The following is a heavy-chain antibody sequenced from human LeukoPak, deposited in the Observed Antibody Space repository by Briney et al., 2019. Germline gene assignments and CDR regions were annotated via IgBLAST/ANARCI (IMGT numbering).Heavy chain of an antibody. V-gene: IGHV3-30-3*01. Sequence: GGSLRLSCAASGFTFSGYAMHWVRQAPGKGLEWVAVISYDGSNKYYADSVKGRFTISRDNSKNTLYLQMNSLRAEDTAVYYCASRGDYYDSSGYPLTHATFDYWGQGTLVTVSS. CDR3: ASRGDYYDSSGYPLTHATFDY. CDR2: ISYDGSNK. CDR1: GFTFSGYA. D-gene: IGHD3-22*01. J-gene: IGHJ4*02.